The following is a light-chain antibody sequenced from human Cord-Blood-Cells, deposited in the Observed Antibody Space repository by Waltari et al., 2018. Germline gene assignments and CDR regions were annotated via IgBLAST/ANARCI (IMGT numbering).Light chain of an antibody. CDR1: QSVSSSY. CDR3: QQYGSSPYT. J-gene: IGKJ2*01. Sequence: EIVLTQSPGPLSWSPGERATLSCRASQSVSSSYLAWYQQKPGQAPRLLIYGASSRVTGIPDRFSGSGSGTDFTLTISRLEPEDFAVYYCQQYGSSPYTFGQGTKLEIK. V-gene: IGKV3-20*01. CDR2: GAS.